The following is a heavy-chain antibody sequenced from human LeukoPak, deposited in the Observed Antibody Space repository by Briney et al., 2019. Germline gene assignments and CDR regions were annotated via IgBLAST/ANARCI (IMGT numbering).Heavy chain of an antibody. J-gene: IGHJ4*02. CDR2: ISGSGGST. CDR1: GFTFSSYA. CDR3: AKDRRSGSYQLHPFDY. V-gene: IGHV3-23*01. D-gene: IGHD1-26*01. Sequence: GGSLRLSCAASGFTFSSYAMSWVRQAPGKGLEWVSAISGSGGSTYYADSVKGRFTISRDNSKNTLYLQMNSLRAEDTAVYYCAKDRRSGSYQLHPFDYWGQGTLVTVSS.